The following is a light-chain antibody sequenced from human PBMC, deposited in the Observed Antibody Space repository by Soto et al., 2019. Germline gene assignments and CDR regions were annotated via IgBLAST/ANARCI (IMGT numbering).Light chain of an antibody. CDR3: QQTFSPPYT. Sequence: DIQMTQSLSSLSASVGDTVTITCRASQSISNSLSWYQQKPGKAPKFLIYVASTLQRGVPSRFSGSGSGTDFTLTISSLQPEDVATDYCQQTFSPPYTFGQGTKLEIK. V-gene: IGKV1-39*01. CDR2: VAS. J-gene: IGKJ2*01. CDR1: QSISNS.